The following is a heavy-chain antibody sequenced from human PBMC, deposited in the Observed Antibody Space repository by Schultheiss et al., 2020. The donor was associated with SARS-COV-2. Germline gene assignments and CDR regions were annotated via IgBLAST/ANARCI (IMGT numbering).Heavy chain of an antibody. CDR3: ARGVGSVAGGASVTALDYYYHLDV. CDR1: GFTFSSYW. V-gene: IGHV3-7*02. Sequence: GGSLRLSCAASGFTFSSYWMSWVRQAPGKGLEWVANIKQDGSENYYVDSVKGRFTISRDKSTNTLYLQMNSLRAEDTGGYYCARGVGSVAGGASVTALDYYYHLDVWGQGTTVTVSS. D-gene: IGHD1-26*01. CDR2: IKQDGSEN. J-gene: IGHJ6*03.